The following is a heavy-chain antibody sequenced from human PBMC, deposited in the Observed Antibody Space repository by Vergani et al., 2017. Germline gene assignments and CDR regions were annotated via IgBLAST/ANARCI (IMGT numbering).Heavy chain of an antibody. Sequence: QVQLVQSGAEVKKPGASVKVSCKASGYTFTSYYMHWVRQAPGQGLEWMGIINPSGGSTSYAQKFQGRVTMTRDTSTSTVYMELSSLRSEDTAVYYCAREIYSKKVLGWFDPWGQGTLVTVSS. V-gene: IGHV1-46*01. CDR3: AREIYSKKVLGWFDP. D-gene: IGHD5-18*01. CDR1: GYTFTSYY. CDR2: INPSGGST. J-gene: IGHJ5*02.